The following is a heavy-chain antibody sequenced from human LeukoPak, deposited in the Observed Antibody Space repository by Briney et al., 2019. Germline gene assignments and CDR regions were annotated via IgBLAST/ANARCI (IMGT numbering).Heavy chain of an antibody. Sequence: GASVKVSCKASGYTFTGYYMHWVRQAPGQGLEWMGWTNPNSGGTNYAQKFQGRVTMTRDTSISTAYMELSRLRSDDTAVYYCARASNYYDSSGYYSYWGQGTLVTVSS. D-gene: IGHD3-22*01. CDR1: GYTFTGYY. V-gene: IGHV1-2*02. CDR2: TNPNSGGT. CDR3: ARASNYYDSSGYYSY. J-gene: IGHJ4*02.